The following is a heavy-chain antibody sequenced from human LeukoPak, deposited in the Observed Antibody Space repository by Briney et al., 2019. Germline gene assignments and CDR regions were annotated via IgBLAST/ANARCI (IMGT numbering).Heavy chain of an antibody. CDR2: INWNSGII. Sequence: GRSLGLSCAASGFTFDDYAMHWVRQAPGKGLEWVSGINWNSGIIAYADSVKGRFTISRDNAKNSLCLQMNSLRAEDAALYYCVKDSDSSGYDAFDIWGQGTMVTVSS. CDR1: GFTFDDYA. CDR3: VKDSDSSGYDAFDI. J-gene: IGHJ3*02. V-gene: IGHV3-9*01. D-gene: IGHD3-22*01.